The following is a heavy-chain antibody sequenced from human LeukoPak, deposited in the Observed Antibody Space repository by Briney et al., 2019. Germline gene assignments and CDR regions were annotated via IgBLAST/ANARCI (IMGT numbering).Heavy chain of an antibody. Sequence: GGSLRLSCAASGFTFSSYAMHWVRQAPGKGLEYVSAISSNGGSTYYANSVKGRFTISRDNSKNTLYLQMGSLRAEDMAVYYCARSYYYDSSGYSFDYWGQGTLVTVSS. V-gene: IGHV3-64*01. CDR2: ISSNGGST. CDR1: GFTFSSYA. D-gene: IGHD3-22*01. J-gene: IGHJ4*02. CDR3: ARSYYYDSSGYSFDY.